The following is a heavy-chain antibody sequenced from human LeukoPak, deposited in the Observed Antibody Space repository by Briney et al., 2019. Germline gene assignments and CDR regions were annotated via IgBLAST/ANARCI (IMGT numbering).Heavy chain of an antibody. V-gene: IGHV3-30*04. CDR1: GFTFSSYA. CDR2: ISYDGSNK. J-gene: IGHJ4*02. CDR3: ARSIAVPGTPFDY. D-gene: IGHD6-19*01. Sequence: PGGSLRLSCAASGFTFSSYAMHWVRQAPGKGLEWVAAISYDGSNKYSADSVKGRFTISRDNSKNTLYLQMNSLRAEDTAVYYCARSIAVPGTPFDYWGQGTLVTVSS.